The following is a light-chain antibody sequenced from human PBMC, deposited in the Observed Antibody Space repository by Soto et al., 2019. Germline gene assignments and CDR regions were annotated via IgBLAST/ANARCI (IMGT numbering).Light chain of an antibody. CDR3: QQLYIFTLT. Sequence: DIQMTQYPSTLCSSIGDRVTITCRASQHINNCIAWCQQKPGEAPKFLISDASTLESGVPSRFSVSGFGTEFNLTISSLQNDDSATYYGQQLYIFTLTFSQGTRLENK. J-gene: IGKJ5*01. CDR2: DAS. CDR1: QHINNC. V-gene: IGKV1-5*01.